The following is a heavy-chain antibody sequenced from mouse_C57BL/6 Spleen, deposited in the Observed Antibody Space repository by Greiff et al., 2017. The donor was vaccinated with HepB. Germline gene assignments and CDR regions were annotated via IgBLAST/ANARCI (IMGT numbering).Heavy chain of an antibody. J-gene: IGHJ4*01. CDR3: ADSNEDYAMDY. D-gene: IGHD2-5*01. Sequence: QVQLQQSGPELVKPGASVKISCKASGYSFTSYYIHWVKQRPGQGLEWIGWIYPGSGNTKYNEKFKGKATLTADTSSSTAYMQLSSLTSEDSAVYYCADSNEDYAMDYWGQGTSVTVSS. CDR2: IYPGSGNT. CDR1: GYSFTSYY. V-gene: IGHV1-66*01.